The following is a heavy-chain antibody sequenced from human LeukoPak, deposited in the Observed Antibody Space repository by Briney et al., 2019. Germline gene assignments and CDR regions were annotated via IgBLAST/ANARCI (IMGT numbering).Heavy chain of an antibody. CDR2: IYTSGST. J-gene: IGHJ4*02. Sequence: SETLSLTCTVFGGSISSYYWSWIRQPPGKGLEWIGYIYTSGSTNYNPSLKSRVTISVDTSKNQFSLKLSSVTAADTALYYCAKDQGRDGYNYFDYWGQGTLVTVSS. CDR3: AKDQGRDGYNYFDY. CDR1: GGSISSYY. D-gene: IGHD5-24*01. V-gene: IGHV4-4*09.